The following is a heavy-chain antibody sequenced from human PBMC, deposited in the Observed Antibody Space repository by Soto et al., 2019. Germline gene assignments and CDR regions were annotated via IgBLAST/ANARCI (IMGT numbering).Heavy chain of an antibody. CDR2: INPSGVIT. V-gene: IGHV1-46*01. Sequence: QMQLLQSGAEVKRPGAPVRVFCKSSGYTFTSFYIHWVRQATGQGLEWMGIINPSGVITNFAQRFQGRGAMASDMTSNTQSMALRSPKSDHTAVYYCASRTAFSRSWYGSPPDTRHGMVVGGEGTTVTVS. CDR3: ASRTAFSRSWYGSPPDTRHGMVV. CDR1: GYTFTSFY. J-gene: IGHJ6*02. D-gene: IGHD6-13*01.